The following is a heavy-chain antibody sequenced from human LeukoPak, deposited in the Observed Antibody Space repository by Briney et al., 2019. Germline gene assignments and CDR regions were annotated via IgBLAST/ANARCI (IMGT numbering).Heavy chain of an antibody. J-gene: IGHJ4*02. CDR2: ISWNSGSI. D-gene: IGHD4-17*01. Sequence: GRSLRLSCAASGFTFDDYAMHWVRQAPGKGLEWVSGISWNSGSIGYADSVKGRFTISRDNAKNSLYLQMNSLRAEDMALYYCAKDSAGDYDTTYFDYWGQGTLVTVSS. CDR1: GFTFDDYA. CDR3: AKDSAGDYDTTYFDY. V-gene: IGHV3-9*03.